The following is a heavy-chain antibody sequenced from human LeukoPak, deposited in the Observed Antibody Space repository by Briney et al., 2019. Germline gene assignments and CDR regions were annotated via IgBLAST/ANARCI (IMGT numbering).Heavy chain of an antibody. J-gene: IGHJ4*02. CDR2: INPNSGGT. Sequence: GASVKVSCKASGYTFTDYYMHWVRQAPGQGLECMGWINPNSGGTNYAQKFQGRVTVTRDTSISTAFMDLSSLRSDDTAVFYCARGPPRGTAAGPDFWGQGTLVTVSS. D-gene: IGHD6-13*01. CDR1: GYTFTDYY. V-gene: IGHV1-2*02. CDR3: ARGPPRGTAAGPDF.